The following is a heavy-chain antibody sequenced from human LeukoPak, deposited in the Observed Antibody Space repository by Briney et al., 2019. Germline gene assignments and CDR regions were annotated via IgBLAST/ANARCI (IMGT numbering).Heavy chain of an antibody. CDR3: ARDYLGIAAAGTLDY. J-gene: IGHJ4*02. D-gene: IGHD6-13*01. CDR2: IKQDGSEK. CDR1: GFTFSSYW. V-gene: IGHV3-7*01. Sequence: PGGSPRLSCAASGFTFSSYWMSWVRQAPGKGLEWVANIKQDGSEKYYVDSVKGRFTISRDNAKNSLYLQMNSLRAEDTAVYYCARDYLGIAAAGTLDYWGQGTLVTVSS.